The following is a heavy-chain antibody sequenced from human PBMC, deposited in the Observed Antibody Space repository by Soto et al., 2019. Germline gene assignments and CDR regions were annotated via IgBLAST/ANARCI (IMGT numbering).Heavy chain of an antibody. CDR1: GFTFDDYA. CDR2: ISWNSGSI. Sequence: PGGSLRLSCAASGFTFDDYAMHWVRQAPGKGLEWVSGISWNSGSIGYADSVKGRFTISRDNAKNSLYLQMNSLRAEDMALYYCAKDIAATLGGMDVWGQGTTVTVSS. CDR3: AKDIAATLGGMDV. D-gene: IGHD6-13*01. V-gene: IGHV3-9*03. J-gene: IGHJ6*02.